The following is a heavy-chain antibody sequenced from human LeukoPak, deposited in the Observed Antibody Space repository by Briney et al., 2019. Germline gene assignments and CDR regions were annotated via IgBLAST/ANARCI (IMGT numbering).Heavy chain of an antibody. J-gene: IGHJ4*02. Sequence: GGSLRLSCAASGFTFSTYAMSWVRQAPGKGLEWVSAISASGSNTYYADSVKDRFTISRDNSQSTLYLQMNSLRAEDTAVYYCAKDLKQWLDSYYFDYWGQGTLVTVSS. D-gene: IGHD6-19*01. CDR3: AKDLKQWLDSYYFDY. CDR1: GFTFSTYA. CDR2: ISASGSNT. V-gene: IGHV3-23*01.